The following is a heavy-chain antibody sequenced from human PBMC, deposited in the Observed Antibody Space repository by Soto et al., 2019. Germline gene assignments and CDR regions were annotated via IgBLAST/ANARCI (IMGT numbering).Heavy chain of an antibody. Sequence: GGSLRLSCAASGFTFNNYWMHWVRQAPGKGLMWVSRINSGGSTTNYADSVKGRVTISRDNAKNTVYLQMDSLTAEDTAVYYCARGASGYYYVDSWGQGTLVTVSS. D-gene: IGHD3-9*01. CDR1: GFTFNNYW. V-gene: IGHV3-74*01. J-gene: IGHJ4*02. CDR3: ARGASGYYYVDS. CDR2: INSGGSTT.